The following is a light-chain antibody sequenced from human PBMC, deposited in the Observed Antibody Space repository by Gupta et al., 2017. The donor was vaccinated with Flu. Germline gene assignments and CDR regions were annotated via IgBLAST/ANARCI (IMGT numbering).Light chain of an antibody. Sequence: SYELTQPPSVSVSAGQTASITCSGDKLGDKFVFWYLQRPGQSPSLLIYQNAKRPSGIPERVSASNSGDTATLNISETLAMDEADDYCQEWDSSTEVVFGGGTRLTVL. CDR1: KLGDKF. J-gene: IGLJ2*01. CDR2: QNA. CDR3: QEWDSSTEVV. V-gene: IGLV3-1*01.